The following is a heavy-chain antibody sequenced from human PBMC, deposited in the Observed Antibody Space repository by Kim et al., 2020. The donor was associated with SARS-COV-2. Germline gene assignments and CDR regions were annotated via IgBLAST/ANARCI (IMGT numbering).Heavy chain of an antibody. Sequence: SETLSLTCTVSGGSISSSSYYWGWLRQPPGKGLEWIGSIYYSGSTYYNPSLKSRGAISVDTSKNQFSLKLSSVTAADTAVYYCARDAMNLLWFGESIYNYYGMDVWGQGTTVTVSS. D-gene: IGHD3-10*01. CDR3: ARDAMNLLWFGESIYNYYGMDV. V-gene: IGHV4-39*07. CDR1: GGSISSSSYY. CDR2: IYYSGST. J-gene: IGHJ6*02.